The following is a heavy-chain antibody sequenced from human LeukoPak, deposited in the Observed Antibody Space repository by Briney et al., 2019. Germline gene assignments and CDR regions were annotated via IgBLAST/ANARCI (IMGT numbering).Heavy chain of an antibody. J-gene: IGHJ4*02. CDR1: GFSLSNYG. Sequence: GASLRLSCAASGFSLSNYGMAWVRQAPGKGLEWVSAISGGATSTYYADSVKGRFTISRDNSKNTLYLEMNSLRADDTAVYYCAKDSPVATYWGQGTLVTVSS. CDR2: ISGGATST. CDR3: AKDSPVATY. V-gene: IGHV3-23*01. D-gene: IGHD4-23*01.